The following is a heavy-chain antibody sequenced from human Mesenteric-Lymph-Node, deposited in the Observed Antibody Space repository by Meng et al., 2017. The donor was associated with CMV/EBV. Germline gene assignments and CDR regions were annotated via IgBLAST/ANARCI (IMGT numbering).Heavy chain of an antibody. J-gene: IGHJ4*02. V-gene: IGHV3-74*01. D-gene: IGHD3-10*01. Sequence: GGSLRLSCAASRFTLSNYWMNWVRQAPGKGRVWVSRINSDGSSTTYADSVKGRFTISRDNAKNTLYLQMNRLRAEDTALYYCSSTYYYGSGTYDPLFDYWGQGTLVTVSS. CDR1: RFTLSNYW. CDR3: SSTYYYGSGTYDPLFDY. CDR2: INSDGSST.